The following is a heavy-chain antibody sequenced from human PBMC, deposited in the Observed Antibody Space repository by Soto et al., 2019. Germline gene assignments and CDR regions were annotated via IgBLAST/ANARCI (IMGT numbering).Heavy chain of an antibody. CDR3: AREGYSSGSYYFDY. CDR1: GGSISSYY. V-gene: IGHV4-59*01. CDR2: IYYGGST. J-gene: IGHJ4*02. D-gene: IGHD6-19*01. Sequence: SETLSLTCTVSGGSISSYYWSWIRQPPGKGLEWIGYIYYGGSTNYNPSLKSRVTISVDTSKNQFSLKLSSVTAADTAVYYCAREGYSSGSYYFDYWGQGTLVTVSS.